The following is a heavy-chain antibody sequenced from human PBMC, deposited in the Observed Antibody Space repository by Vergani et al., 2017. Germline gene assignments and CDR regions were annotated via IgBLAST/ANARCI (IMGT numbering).Heavy chain of an antibody. V-gene: IGHV3-30-3*01. D-gene: IGHD6-13*01. Sequence: QVQLVESGGGVVQPGRSLRLSCAASGFTFSSYAMHWVRQAPGKGLEWVAVISYDGSNKYYADSVKGRFTITRDNSKNTLYLQMNSLRAEDAAVYYCAGSGRGVDDNLFASAGPFDPWGQGTLVTVSS. CDR1: GFTFSSYA. CDR2: ISYDGSNK. J-gene: IGHJ5*02. CDR3: AGSGRGVDDNLFASAGPFDP.